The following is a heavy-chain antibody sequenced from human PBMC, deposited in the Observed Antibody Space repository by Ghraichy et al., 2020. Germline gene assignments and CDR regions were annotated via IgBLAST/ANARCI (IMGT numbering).Heavy chain of an antibody. CDR2: IYYSGST. D-gene: IGHD2-21*01. CDR1: GGSVSSGSYY. J-gene: IGHJ3*02. Sequence: SETLSLTCTVSGGSVSSGSYYWSWIRQPPGKGLEWIGYIYYSGSTNYNPSLKSRVTISVDTSKNQFSLKLSSVTAADTAVYYCARSRHIGTEVYAFDIWGQGTMVTVSS. CDR3: ARSRHIGTEVYAFDI. V-gene: IGHV4-61*01.